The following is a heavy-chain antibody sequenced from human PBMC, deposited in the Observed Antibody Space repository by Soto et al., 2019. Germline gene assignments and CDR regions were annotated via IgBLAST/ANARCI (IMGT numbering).Heavy chain of an antibody. V-gene: IGHV1-18*01. CDR1: GYTCSNYG. J-gene: IGHJ5*02. CDR3: ARVVPGAAAWFGP. D-gene: IGHD2-2*01. Sequence: QVQLVQSGGEVKRPGASVKVSCKTSGYTCSNYGITWVRQAPGQPLEWLGWISLYSDGTNYAQKFQGRVSMTTDTSTTTAYMELRSRRSDDTAVYYGARVVPGAAAWFGPWGQGTLVTVSS. CDR2: ISLYSDGT.